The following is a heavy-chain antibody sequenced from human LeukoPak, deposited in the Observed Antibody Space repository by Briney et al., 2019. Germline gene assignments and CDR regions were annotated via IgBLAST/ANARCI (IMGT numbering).Heavy chain of an antibody. CDR1: GGTFSSYA. CDR2: IIPIFGTA. Sequence: GASVKVSCKASGGTFSSYAISWVRQAPGQGLEWMGRIIPIFGTANYAQKFQGRVTITTDESTSTAYMELSSLRSEDTAVYYCARDKSSSWPFDDWGQGTLVTVSS. CDR3: ARDKSSSWPFDD. V-gene: IGHV1-69*05. D-gene: IGHD6-13*01. J-gene: IGHJ4*02.